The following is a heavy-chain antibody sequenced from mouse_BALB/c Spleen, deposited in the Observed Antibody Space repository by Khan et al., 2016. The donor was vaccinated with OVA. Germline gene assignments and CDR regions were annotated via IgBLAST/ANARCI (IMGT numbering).Heavy chain of an antibody. J-gene: IGHJ3*01. CDR3: AMGRTY. Sequence: DVKLKESGPGLVKPSQSLSLTCTVTGSSITSDYAWNWIRQFPGNKLEWMGYISYSGSTSYNPSLKSRISITRDTSKNQFFLQLNSVTTEDTATYYCAMGRTYWGQGTLVTVSA. CDR1: GSSITSDYA. V-gene: IGHV3-2*02. D-gene: IGHD4-1*01. CDR2: ISYSGST.